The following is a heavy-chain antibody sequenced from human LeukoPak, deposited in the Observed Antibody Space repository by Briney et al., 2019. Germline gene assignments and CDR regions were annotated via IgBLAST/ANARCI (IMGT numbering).Heavy chain of an antibody. V-gene: IGHV3-11*01. CDR3: ARGGYYYDSSGYYLDY. CDR2: ISSSGSTI. D-gene: IGHD3-22*01. J-gene: IGHJ4*02. CDR1: GFTFSDYY. Sequence: GGSLRLSCAASGFTFSDYYMSWIRQAPGKGREGVSHISSSGSTIYYADSVKGRFTISRDNAKNSLYLQMNSLRAEDTAVYYCARGGYYYDSSGYYLDYWGQGTLVTVSS.